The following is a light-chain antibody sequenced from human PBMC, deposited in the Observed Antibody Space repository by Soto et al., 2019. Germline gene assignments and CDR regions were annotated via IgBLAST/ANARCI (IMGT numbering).Light chain of an antibody. Sequence: QSALTQPASVSGSPGQSITISCTGTTNDIAAYDYVSWYQQHPGKAPKLMIYEVTHRPSGVSIRFSGSKSGDTASLTISGLQPEDEADYYCASYNRGTTPVAFGGGTKVTVL. J-gene: IGLJ2*01. CDR1: TNDIAAYDY. CDR2: EVT. CDR3: ASYNRGTTPVA. V-gene: IGLV2-14*01.